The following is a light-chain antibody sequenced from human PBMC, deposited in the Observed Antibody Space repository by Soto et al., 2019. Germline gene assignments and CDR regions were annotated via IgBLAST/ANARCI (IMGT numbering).Light chain of an antibody. V-gene: IGLV2-11*01. Sequence: QSALTQPRSVSGSPGQSVTISCTGTSSDAGAYNYVSWYQHHPGKAPKVMIYDVSERPSGVPDRFSGSKSDNKASLTISGLQAEDEADYYCCSYAGSYSWVFGGGTKLTVL. CDR1: SSDAGAYNY. J-gene: IGLJ3*02. CDR3: CSYAGSYSWV. CDR2: DVS.